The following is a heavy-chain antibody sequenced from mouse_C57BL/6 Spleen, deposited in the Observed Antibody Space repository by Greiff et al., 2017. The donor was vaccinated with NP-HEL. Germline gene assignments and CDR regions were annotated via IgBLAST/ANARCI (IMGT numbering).Heavy chain of an antibody. CDR3: VREEGYLYSDY. CDR2: IRSKSSNYAT. Sequence: EVHLVESGGGLVQPKGSLKLSCAASGFTFHTYDMHWVRQAPGKGLEWIARIRSKSSNYATYYADSVKDRFTISRDDSQSLLYLQMNKLKTEDTAMYYCVREEGYLYSDYWGQGTTLTVSP. J-gene: IGHJ2*01. V-gene: IGHV10-3*01. D-gene: IGHD2-3*01. CDR1: GFTFHTYD.